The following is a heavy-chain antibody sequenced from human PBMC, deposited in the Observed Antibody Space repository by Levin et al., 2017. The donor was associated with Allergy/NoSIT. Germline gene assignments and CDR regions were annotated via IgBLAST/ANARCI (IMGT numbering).Heavy chain of an antibody. Sequence: MSGGSLRLSCKVSGGTFGNYAISWVRQAPGQGFERMGGIIPIFGTANYAQNFQGRVTITADASTSTVYMELSSLRSEDTAMYFCARGEGSYYSQVHFHDWGQGTLVTVSS. CDR2: IIPIFGTA. CDR3: ARGEGSYYSQVHFHD. D-gene: IGHD3-10*01. J-gene: IGHJ1*01. CDR1: GGTFGNYA. V-gene: IGHV1-69*01.